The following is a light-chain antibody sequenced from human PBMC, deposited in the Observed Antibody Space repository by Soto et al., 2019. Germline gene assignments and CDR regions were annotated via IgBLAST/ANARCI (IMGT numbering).Light chain of an antibody. CDR2: RAS. CDR3: QHYNNWPPWT. J-gene: IGKJ1*01. V-gene: IGKV3-15*01. Sequence: IVMTQSPATLSGSPGERATLSCRASQSISNKLAWYQQKPGQAPRLLIYRASTRATGIPVRFSGSGSGTDFTLTISSLQSEDFAVYYCQHYNNWPPWTFGQGTKVEI. CDR1: QSISNK.